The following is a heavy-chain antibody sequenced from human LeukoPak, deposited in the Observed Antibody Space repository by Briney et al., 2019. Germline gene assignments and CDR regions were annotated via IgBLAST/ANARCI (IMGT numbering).Heavy chain of an antibody. J-gene: IGHJ4*02. CDR1: GGSISSSNW. CDR3: AMIAVAGSTFDY. CDR2: IYHSGST. V-gene: IGHV4-4*02. Sequence: SGTLSLTCAVSGGSISSSNWRSWVRQPPGKGLEWIGEIYHSGSTNYNPSLKSRVTISVDTSKNQFSLKLSSVTAADTAVYYCAMIAVAGSTFDYWGQGTLVTVSS. D-gene: IGHD6-19*01.